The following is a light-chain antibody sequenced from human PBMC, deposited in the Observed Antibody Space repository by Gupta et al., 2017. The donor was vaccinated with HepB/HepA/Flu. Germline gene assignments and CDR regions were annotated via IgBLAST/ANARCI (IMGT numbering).Light chain of an antibody. CDR3: QQDDSYPRT. J-gene: IGKJ1*01. V-gene: IGKV1-8*01. CDR2: AAS. Sequence: AIRMTQSPSSFSASTGDKVTITCRASQGVSTYVAWYQVKPGRAPKLLIYAASTLQTGVPSRFSGSGSGTDFTLTVSCLQSEDFATYYCQQDDSYPRTFGQGTRVEIK. CDR1: QGVSTY.